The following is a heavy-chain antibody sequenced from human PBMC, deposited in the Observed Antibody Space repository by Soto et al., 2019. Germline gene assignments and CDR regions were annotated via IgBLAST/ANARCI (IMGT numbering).Heavy chain of an antibody. CDR1: GYTFTHYY. V-gene: IGHV1-46*03. Sequence: QVQLVQSGAAVRKPGASVKVSCKASGYTFTHYYIHWVRQARGQGLERLGMINPRGGNTVYTQRSQGRVKMTRDTSTSTVYIELVSLRPEDTAVYYCARDSGEYYDNSNGHYHACAKLGQGALVTVSS. D-gene: IGHD3-22*01. CDR3: ARDSGEYYDNSNGHYHACAK. CDR2: INPRGGNT. J-gene: IGHJ3*02.